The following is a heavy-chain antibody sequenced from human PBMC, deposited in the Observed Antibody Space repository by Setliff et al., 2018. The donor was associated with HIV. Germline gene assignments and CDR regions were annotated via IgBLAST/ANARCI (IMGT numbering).Heavy chain of an antibody. Sequence: PGGSLRLSCAASGLTFSNYWMHWVRQAPGKGLEWVSRIDSDGSDTNYADSVRGRFTISRDNAKNTVYLQLTSLRAEDTAEYYCARGPQYNFWGGYLGLWGQGTLVTVSS. CDR1: GLTFSNYW. CDR3: ARGPQYNFWGGYLGL. V-gene: IGHV3-74*01. D-gene: IGHD3-3*01. J-gene: IGHJ4*02. CDR2: IDSDGSDT.